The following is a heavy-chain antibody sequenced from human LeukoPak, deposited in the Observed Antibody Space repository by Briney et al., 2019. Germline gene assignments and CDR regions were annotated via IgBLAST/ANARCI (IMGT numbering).Heavy chain of an antibody. J-gene: IGHJ4*02. CDR2: ISSSSSYI. Sequence: KPGGSLRLSCAASGFTFSSYSMNWVRQAPGKGLEWVSSISSSSSYIYYADSVKGRFTISRDNAKNSLYLQMNSLRSKDTAVYYCARGVGVVVPFDYWGQGTLVTVSS. CDR3: ARGVGVVVPFDY. D-gene: IGHD3-22*01. V-gene: IGHV3-21*01. CDR1: GFTFSSYS.